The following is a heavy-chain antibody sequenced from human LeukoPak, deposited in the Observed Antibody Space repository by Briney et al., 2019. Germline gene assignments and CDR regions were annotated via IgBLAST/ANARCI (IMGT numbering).Heavy chain of an antibody. J-gene: IGHJ4*02. CDR1: GGSFSGYY. V-gene: IGHV4-34*01. CDR3: ARDRKEYSSSSCFDY. D-gene: IGHD6-6*01. CDR2: INHSGST. Sequence: PSETLSLTCAVYGGSFSGYYWSWIRQPPGKGLEWIGEINHSGSTNYNPSLKSRVTISVDTSKNQFSLKLSSVTAADTAVYYCARDRKEYSSSSCFDYWGQGTLVTVSS.